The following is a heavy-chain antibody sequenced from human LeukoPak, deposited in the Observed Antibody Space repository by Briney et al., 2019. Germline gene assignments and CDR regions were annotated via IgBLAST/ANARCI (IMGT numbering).Heavy chain of an antibody. CDR2: ISSNGGST. V-gene: IGHV3-64D*06. Sequence: GGSLRLSCSASGFTFSSYVMHWVRQAPGKGLKYISGISSNGGSTHYADSVKGRFTISRDNSKNTLYLQMSSLRAEHTAVYYCVKDHSSSWFSYFHYWRQGTLVTVSS. J-gene: IGHJ4*02. D-gene: IGHD6-13*01. CDR1: GFTFSSYV. CDR3: VKDHSSSWFSYFHY.